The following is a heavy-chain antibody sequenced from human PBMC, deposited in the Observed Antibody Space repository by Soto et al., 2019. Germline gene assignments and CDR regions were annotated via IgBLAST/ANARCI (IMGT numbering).Heavy chain of an antibody. V-gene: IGHV4-30-2*01. CDR2: IFHSRST. D-gene: IGHD2-8*02. CDR3: ARDKITGLFDY. Sequence: SETLSLTCAVSGGSISSGGYSWSWLRQPPGKGLEWIGYIFHSRSTYYNPSLKSRVTISVDGSKNHFSLELSSVTAADTAVYYCARDKITGLFDYWGQGTLVTVSS. J-gene: IGHJ4*02. CDR1: GGSISSGGYS.